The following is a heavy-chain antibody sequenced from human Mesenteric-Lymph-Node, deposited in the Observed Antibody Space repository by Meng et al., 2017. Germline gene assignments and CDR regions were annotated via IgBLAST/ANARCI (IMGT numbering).Heavy chain of an antibody. CDR3: AVGAAAKHNFDY. CDR1: GFTISSNY. V-gene: IGHV3-53*02. Sequence: VQLGETGGGLIQPGGSLRLSCAASGFTISSNYMSWVRQAPGKGLEWVSSIYSAGSTYYADSVKGRFTISRDISRNTLYLQMNSLRAEDTAVYFCAVGAAAKHNFDYWGQGTLVTVSS. J-gene: IGHJ4*02. CDR2: IYSAGST. D-gene: IGHD6-13*01.